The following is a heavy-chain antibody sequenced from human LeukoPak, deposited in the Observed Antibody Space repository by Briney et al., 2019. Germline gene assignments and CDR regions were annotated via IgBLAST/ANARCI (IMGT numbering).Heavy chain of an antibody. Sequence: PGGSLRLSCAASGFTFSSYWIHWVRQAPGKGLVWVSRINSDGSSTSYADSVKGRFTISRDNAKNTLYLQMNSLRAEDTAVYYCALYVWGSYRAFDPWGQGTLVTVSS. CDR3: ALYVWGSYRAFDP. CDR1: GFTFSSYW. V-gene: IGHV3-74*01. CDR2: INSDGSST. D-gene: IGHD3-16*02. J-gene: IGHJ5*02.